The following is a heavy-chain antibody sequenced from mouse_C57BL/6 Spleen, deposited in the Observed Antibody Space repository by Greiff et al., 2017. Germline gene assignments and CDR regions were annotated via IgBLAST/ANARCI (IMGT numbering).Heavy chain of an antibody. CDR1: GYSITSGYY. D-gene: IGHD4-1*01. CDR3: ARETPGTRNFDY. CDR2: ISYDGSN. J-gene: IGHJ2*01. Sequence: DVKLQESGPGLVKPSQSLSLTCSVTGYSITSGYYWNWIRQFPGNKLEWMGYISYDGSNNYNPSLKNRISITRDTSKNQFFLKLNSVTTEDTATYYCARETPGTRNFDYWGQGTTLTVSS. V-gene: IGHV3-6*01.